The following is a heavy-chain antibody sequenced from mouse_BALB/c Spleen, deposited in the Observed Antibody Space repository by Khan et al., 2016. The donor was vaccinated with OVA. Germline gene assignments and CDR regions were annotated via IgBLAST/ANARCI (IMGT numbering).Heavy chain of an antibody. Sequence: QIQLVQSGPELKKPGETVKISCKASGYTFTNYGMNWAKQAPGKGLKWMGWINTYTGEPTYADDFKGRFAFSLETSASTAYLQINNLKNEDTATYFWARVGYSGTMDYWGQGTSVTVSS. V-gene: IGHV9-3-1*01. J-gene: IGHJ4*01. CDR1: GYTFTNYG. D-gene: IGHD2-14*01. CDR3: ARVGYSGTMDY. CDR2: INTYTGEP.